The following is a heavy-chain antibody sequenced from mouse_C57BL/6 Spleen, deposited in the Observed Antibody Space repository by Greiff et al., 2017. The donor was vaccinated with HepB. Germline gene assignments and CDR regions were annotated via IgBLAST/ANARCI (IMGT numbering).Heavy chain of an antibody. V-gene: IGHV1-64*01. Sequence: VQLQQSGAELVKPGASVKLSCKASGYTFTSYWMHWVKQRPGQGLEWIGMIHPNSGSTNYNEKFKSKATLTVDKSSSTAYMQLSSLTSEDSAVYYCARSLLGGYAMDYWGQGTSVTVSS. CDR1: GYTFTSYW. J-gene: IGHJ4*01. D-gene: IGHD1-1*01. CDR3: ARSLLGGYAMDY. CDR2: IHPNSGST.